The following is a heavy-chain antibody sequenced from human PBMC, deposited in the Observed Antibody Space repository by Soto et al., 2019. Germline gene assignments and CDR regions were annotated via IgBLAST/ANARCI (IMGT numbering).Heavy chain of an antibody. CDR3: ASEYYDSRGYFESF. Sequence: GGSLRLSCAASGFTFSSYWMSWVRQAPGKGLEWVANIKQDGSEKYYVDSVKGRFTISRDNAKNTLYLQMNSLRAEDTAVYYCASEYYDSRGYFESFWGQGSLVVVSS. CDR1: GFTFSSYW. D-gene: IGHD3-22*01. CDR2: IKQDGSEK. V-gene: IGHV3-7*01. J-gene: IGHJ4*02.